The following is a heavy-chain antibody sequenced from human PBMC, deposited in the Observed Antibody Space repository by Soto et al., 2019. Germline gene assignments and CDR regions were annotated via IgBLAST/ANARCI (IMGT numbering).Heavy chain of an antibody. CDR1: GFTVSSNY. Sequence: EVQLVESGGGLVQPGGSLRLSCAASGFTVSSNYMSWVRQAPGKGLEWVSVIYSGGSTYYADSVKGRFTISRDNSKNTLYLQMNSLRAEDTAVYYCARHETEYYDFWSGSKYFDYWGQGTLVTVSS. D-gene: IGHD3-3*01. CDR2: IYSGGST. V-gene: IGHV3-66*04. CDR3: ARHETEYYDFWSGSKYFDY. J-gene: IGHJ4*02.